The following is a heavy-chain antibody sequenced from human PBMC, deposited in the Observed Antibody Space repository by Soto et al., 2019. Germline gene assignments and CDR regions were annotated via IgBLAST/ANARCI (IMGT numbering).Heavy chain of an antibody. V-gene: IGHV4-34*01. CDR2: INHSGST. D-gene: IGHD3-3*02. CDR3: ARAPFSPAPYDY. Sequence: SETLSLTCAVNGGSFSGYYWSWIRQPPGRGLEWIGEINHSGSTNYNPSLKSRVTISVDTSKNQFSLKLSSVTAADTAVYYCARAPFSPAPYDYWGQGTLVTVSS. CDR1: GGSFSGYY. J-gene: IGHJ4*02.